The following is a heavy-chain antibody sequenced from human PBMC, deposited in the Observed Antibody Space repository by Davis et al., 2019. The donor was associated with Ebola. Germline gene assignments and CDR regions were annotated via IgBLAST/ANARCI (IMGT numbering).Heavy chain of an antibody. Sequence: PGGSLRLSCAASGFTFGSYEMNWVRQAPGKGLEWVSYISSSGDASYYADSVKGRFTISRDNAKNSLYLQMNSLRAEDTAVYYCAKDPGSGYMGIDYWGQGTLVTVSS. D-gene: IGHD5-12*01. V-gene: IGHV3-48*03. CDR3: AKDPGSGYMGIDY. J-gene: IGHJ4*02. CDR1: GFTFGSYE. CDR2: ISSSGDAS.